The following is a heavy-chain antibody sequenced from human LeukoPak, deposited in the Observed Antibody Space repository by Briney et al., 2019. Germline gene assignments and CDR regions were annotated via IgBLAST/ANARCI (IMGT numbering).Heavy chain of an antibody. CDR3: ARQGYSNYEYYYYYYYMDV. V-gene: IGHV4-38-2*01. D-gene: IGHD4-11*01. J-gene: IGHJ6*03. Sequence: SETLSLTCAVSGYSISSGYYWGWIRQPSGKGLEWIGSIYHSGSTYYNPSLKSRVTISVDTSKNQFSLKLSSVTAADTAVYYCARQGYSNYEYYYYYYYMDVWGKGTTVTVSS. CDR2: IYHSGST. CDR1: GYSISSGYY.